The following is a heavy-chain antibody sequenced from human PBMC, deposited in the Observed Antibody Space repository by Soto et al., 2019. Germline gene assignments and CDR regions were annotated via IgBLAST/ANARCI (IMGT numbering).Heavy chain of an antibody. Sequence: GWSLRLSCAASGLTVSSNDMSWVRQSPGKGLEWVSVIYSGGSKHDADSVKGRFTISRDNSKNMVYLQMNSLRVDDTAAYFCASSSRKDYNFGMDAWGQGTTVTVSS. CDR2: IYSGGSK. CDR3: ASSSRKDYNFGMDA. CDR1: GLTVSSND. J-gene: IGHJ6*02. V-gene: IGHV3-53*01. D-gene: IGHD1-20*01.